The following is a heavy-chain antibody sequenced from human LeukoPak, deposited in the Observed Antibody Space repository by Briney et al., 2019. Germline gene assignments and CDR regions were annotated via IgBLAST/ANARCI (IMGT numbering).Heavy chain of an antibody. CDR3: ARVSQAYCGGDCRHYYYYGMDV. Sequence: SETLSLTCTVSGGSISSYYWSWIRQPPGKGLEWIGYIYYSGSTNYNPSLKSRVTISVDTSKNQFSLKLSSVTAADTAVYYCARVSQAYCGGDCRHYYYYGMDVWGQGTTVTVSS. V-gene: IGHV4-59*12. J-gene: IGHJ6*02. CDR1: GGSISSYY. CDR2: IYYSGST. D-gene: IGHD2-21*02.